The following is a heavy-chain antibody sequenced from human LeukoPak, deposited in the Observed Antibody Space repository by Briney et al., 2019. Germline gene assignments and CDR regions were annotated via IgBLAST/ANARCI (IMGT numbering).Heavy chain of an antibody. V-gene: IGHV3-30-3*01. CDR2: ISYNSSNK. D-gene: IGHD6-19*01. J-gene: IGHJ4*01. CDR3: ESGDVSGLSGDY. CDR1: GFTFSSYG. Sequence: GGSLRLSCAASGFTFSSYGMHWVRQAPGKGLEWVAFISYNSSNKYYADSVKGRFTISRDNSKNTLYLQMNSLRAEDTGAYYCESGDVSGLSGDY.